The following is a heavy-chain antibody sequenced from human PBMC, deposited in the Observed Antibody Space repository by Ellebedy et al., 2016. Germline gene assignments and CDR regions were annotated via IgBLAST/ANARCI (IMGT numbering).Heavy chain of an antibody. D-gene: IGHD2-15*01. Sequence: GGSLRLSCAASGFTVSSNYMSWVRQAPGKGLEWVSAISGSGGSTYYADSVKGRFTISRDNSKNTLYPQMNSLRVEDTAVYYCARDQVAARWDNPMDVWGQGTTVTVSS. V-gene: IGHV3-23*01. CDR2: ISGSGGST. J-gene: IGHJ6*02. CDR3: ARDQVAARWDNPMDV. CDR1: GFTVSSNY.